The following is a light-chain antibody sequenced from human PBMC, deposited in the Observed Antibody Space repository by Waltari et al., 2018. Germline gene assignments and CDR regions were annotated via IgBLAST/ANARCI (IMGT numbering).Light chain of an antibody. CDR3: CSYAGTTVYVL. CDR2: EVT. CDR1: SSDIGNYKL. Sequence: QSALTQTASVSGSPGQSITISCPGTSSDIGNYKLVSWYQRQSGKAPKLMIYEVTKRPSGVSDRFSGSKSGNTASLTISGLQAEDEADYFCCSYAGTTVYVLFGGGTKLTVL. J-gene: IGLJ2*01. V-gene: IGLV2-23*02.